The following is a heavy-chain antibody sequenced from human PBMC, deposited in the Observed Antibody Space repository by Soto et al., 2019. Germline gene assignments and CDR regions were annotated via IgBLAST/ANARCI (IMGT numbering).Heavy chain of an antibody. D-gene: IGHD3-10*01. Sequence: PSETLSLTCAVYGGSFSGYYWTWIRQPPGKGLEWIGEINHSGSTNYTPSLKSRVTISVDTSKNQVSLKLSSVTAADTAVYYCARVWGGAFDIWGQGTMVTVSS. CDR3: ARVWGGAFDI. J-gene: IGHJ3*02. V-gene: IGHV4-34*01. CDR1: GGSFSGYY. CDR2: INHSGST.